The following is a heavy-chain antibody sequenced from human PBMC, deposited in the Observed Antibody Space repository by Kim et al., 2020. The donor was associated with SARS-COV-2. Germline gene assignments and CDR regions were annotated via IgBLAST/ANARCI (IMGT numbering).Heavy chain of an antibody. D-gene: IGHD3-10*01. CDR1: GFTFSSYG. Sequence: GGSLRLSCAASGFTFSSYGMHWVRQAPGKGLEWVAVISYDGSNKYYADSMKGRFTISRDNSKNTLYLQMNSLRAEDTAVYYCARDGFGEGGYFDYWGQGTLVTVSS. V-gene: IGHV3-33*05. J-gene: IGHJ4*02. CDR3: ARDGFGEGGYFDY. CDR2: ISYDGSNK.